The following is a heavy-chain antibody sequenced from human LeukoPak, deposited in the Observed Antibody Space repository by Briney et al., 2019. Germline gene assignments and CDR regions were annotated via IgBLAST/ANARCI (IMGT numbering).Heavy chain of an antibody. CDR2: ISGYTGNT. J-gene: IGHJ4*02. D-gene: IGHD2-15*01. CDR1: RYTFTSSG. Sequence: ASVKVSCKASRYTFTSSGISWVRQAPGQGLEWMGWISGYTGNTNYAQKLQARVTMTTDTSTSTAYMELRSLRSDDTAVYYCARSEGGSLWNYFDYWGQGTLVTVSS. V-gene: IGHV1-18*01. CDR3: ARSEGGSLWNYFDY.